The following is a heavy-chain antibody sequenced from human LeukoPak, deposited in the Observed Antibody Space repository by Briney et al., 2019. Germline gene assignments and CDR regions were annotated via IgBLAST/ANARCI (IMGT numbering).Heavy chain of an antibody. Sequence: PSETLSLTCTVSGGSISSYYWSWIRQPPEKRLEWIGYIYYGGSVNYNPSLKGRVTITVDKSKKQFSLKMDSVTAADTAVYYCARGLIAAREYYLDYWGQGTLVTVSS. CDR3: ARGLIAAREYYLDY. J-gene: IGHJ4*02. D-gene: IGHD6-6*01. V-gene: IGHV4-59*01. CDR2: IYYGGSV. CDR1: GGSISSYY.